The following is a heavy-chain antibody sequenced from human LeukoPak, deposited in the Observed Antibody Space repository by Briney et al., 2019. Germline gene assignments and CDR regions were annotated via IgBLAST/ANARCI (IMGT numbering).Heavy chain of an antibody. V-gene: IGHV3-30*03. D-gene: IGHD1-26*01. CDR1: GFTFSSYG. Sequence: GGSLRLSCAASGFTFSSYGMHWVRQAPGKGLEWVAVISYDGSNKYYADSVKGRFTISRDNSKNTLYLQMNSLRAEDTAVYYCASEWELRDAFDIWGQGTMVTVSS. CDR3: ASEWELRDAFDI. J-gene: IGHJ3*02. CDR2: ISYDGSNK.